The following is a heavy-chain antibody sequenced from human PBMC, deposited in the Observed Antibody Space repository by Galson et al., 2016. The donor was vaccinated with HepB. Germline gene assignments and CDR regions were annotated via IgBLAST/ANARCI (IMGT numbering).Heavy chain of an antibody. Sequence: ETLSLTCAISGDSISSTHWWSWVRQPPGKGLDWIGETFHTGATYYNPSLRSRVTISVDKSQNHLSLTLNSVTAADTAVYYCARHIGVPTTRGFDSWGPGTLVTVSS. V-gene: IGHV4-4*02. CDR3: ARHIGVPTTRGFDS. D-gene: IGHD1-26*01. J-gene: IGHJ5*01. CDR2: TFHTGAT. CDR1: GDSISSTHW.